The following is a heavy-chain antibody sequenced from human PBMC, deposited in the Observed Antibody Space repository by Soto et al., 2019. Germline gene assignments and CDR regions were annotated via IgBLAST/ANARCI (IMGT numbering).Heavy chain of an antibody. CDR2: ISHSGST. D-gene: IGHD2-8*01. V-gene: IGHV4-4*02. J-gene: IGHJ5*02. CDR3: ATFSGFFTISPYDA. CDR1: GDSISSVNW. Sequence: QVHLQESGPGLVKPSETLSLLCGVSGDSISSVNWWSWVRQSPGKGLEWIGEISHSGSTNYNPSLKSRVTMAVDKSKNHFSLQLTAVNAADTAVYYCATFSGFFTISPYDAWGQGILVTVSS.